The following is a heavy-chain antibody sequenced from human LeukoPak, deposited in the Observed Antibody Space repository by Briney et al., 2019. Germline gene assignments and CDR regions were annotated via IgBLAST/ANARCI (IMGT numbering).Heavy chain of an antibody. Sequence: PGGSLRLSCAASGITFTSYNMDWVRPAPGKGLEWVSSISSSSSYIYYADSVKGRFTISRDNSKNTLHLQMNTLRAEDTAIYYCAKDQYSHNPQYYSDDWGQGTLVTVYS. CDR1: GITFTSYN. J-gene: IGHJ4*02. V-gene: IGHV3-21*04. CDR2: ISSSSSYI. D-gene: IGHD1-14*01. CDR3: AKDQYSHNPQYYSDD.